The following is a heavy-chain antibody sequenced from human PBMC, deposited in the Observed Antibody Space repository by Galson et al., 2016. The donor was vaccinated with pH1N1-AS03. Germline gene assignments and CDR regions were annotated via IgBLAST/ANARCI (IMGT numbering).Heavy chain of an antibody. V-gene: IGHV5-51*01. Sequence: QSGAEVKKPGESLKISCKGSGYSFTSYWIGWVRQMPGKGREWMGIIYPGDSDTRYSPSFQGQVTISAHKSISTAYLQWSSLKASDTAMYYCARGVQWLVNRDAFDIWGQGTMVTVSS. CDR3: ARGVQWLVNRDAFDI. CDR1: GYSFTSYW. CDR2: IYPGDSDT. J-gene: IGHJ3*02. D-gene: IGHD6-19*01.